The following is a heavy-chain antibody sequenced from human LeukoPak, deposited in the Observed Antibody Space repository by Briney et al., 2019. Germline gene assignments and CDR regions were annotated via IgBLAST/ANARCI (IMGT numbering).Heavy chain of an antibody. CDR2: IPYDGSNK. J-gene: IGHJ4*02. Sequence: PGGSLRLSCAASGFTFSSYGMHWVRQAPGKGLEWVAVIPYDGSNKYYADSVKGRFTISRDNSKNTLYLQMNSLRAEDTAVYYCAKTYYDFCSGYNDYCSQGTLVTVSS. V-gene: IGHV3-30*18. CDR1: GFTFSSYG. D-gene: IGHD3-3*01. CDR3: AKTYYDFCSGYNDY.